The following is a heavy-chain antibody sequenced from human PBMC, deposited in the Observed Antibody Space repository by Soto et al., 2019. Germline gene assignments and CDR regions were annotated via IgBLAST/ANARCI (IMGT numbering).Heavy chain of an antibody. J-gene: IGHJ4*02. CDR3: ARDGGRHSGGIDY. V-gene: IGHV1-69*01. D-gene: IGHD1-26*01. Sequence: QVQLVQSGAEVKKPGSSVKVSCKASGGTFSSYSINWVRQAPGQGLEWMGEIIPIFGTANYAQKFQGRVTITAVESTSTAYMVLSSLRSEDTAVYYCARDGGRHSGGIDYGGQGTLVTVSS. CDR1: GGTFSSYS. CDR2: IIPIFGTA.